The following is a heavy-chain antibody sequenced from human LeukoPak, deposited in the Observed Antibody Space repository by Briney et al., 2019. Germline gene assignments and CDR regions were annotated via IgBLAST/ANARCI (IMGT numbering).Heavy chain of an antibody. CDR1: GITLSNYG. CDR2: LSGSGGST. Sequence: GGSLRLSCAVSGITLSNYGMTWVRQAPGKGLEWVAGLSGSGGSTSYADSVKGRFTISRDNAKNTLYLQMNSLRAEDTAGYFCAKRGVVIRVILVGFHKEAYYFDSWGQGVLVTVSS. J-gene: IGHJ4*02. CDR3: AKRGVVIRVILVGFHKEAYYFDS. D-gene: IGHD3-22*01. V-gene: IGHV3-23*01.